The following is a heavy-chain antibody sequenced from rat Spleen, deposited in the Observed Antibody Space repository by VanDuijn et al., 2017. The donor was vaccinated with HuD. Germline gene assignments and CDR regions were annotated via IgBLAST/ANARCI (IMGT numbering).Heavy chain of an antibody. CDR1: GFTFNNYW. CDR2: ITNTGGST. CDR3: TRGANSGDY. J-gene: IGHJ2*01. D-gene: IGHD1-1*01. V-gene: IGHV5-31*01. Sequence: EVQLVESGGGMVQSKESLKISCAASGFTFNNYWMTWIRQAPGKGLEWVASITNTGGSTYYPDSVKGRFTISRDNAKSTLYLQMNSLRSEDTATYYCTRGANSGDYWGQGVMVTVSS.